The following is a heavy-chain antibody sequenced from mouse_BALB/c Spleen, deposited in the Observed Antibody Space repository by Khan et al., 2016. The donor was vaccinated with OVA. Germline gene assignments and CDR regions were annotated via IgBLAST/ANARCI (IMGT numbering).Heavy chain of an antibody. CDR1: GFSLSRYN. Sequence: QMQLEESGPGLVAPSQSLSITCTVSGFSLSRYNIHWVRQPPGKGLEWLGMIWGGGGTDYNSTLKSRLSISKDNSKSQVFLKMNSLLTDDTAMYYCARAYYRYDGYYAMDYWGQGTSVTVSS. V-gene: IGHV2-6-4*01. CDR2: IWGGGGT. CDR3: ARAYYRYDGYYAMDY. D-gene: IGHD2-14*01. J-gene: IGHJ4*01.